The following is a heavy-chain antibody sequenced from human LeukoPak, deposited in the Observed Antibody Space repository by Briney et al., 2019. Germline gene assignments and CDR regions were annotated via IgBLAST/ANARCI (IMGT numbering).Heavy chain of an antibody. J-gene: IGHJ4*02. V-gene: IGHV3-30*03. Sequence: GGSLRLSCAASGFTFSSYGMHWVRQAPGKGLEWVALISYDGGSKYYADSVKGRLTISRDKSKNTLYLQMDSLRAEDTAVYYCAREIFCITSSCYRGLDYWGQGTLVTVSS. CDR3: AREIFCITSSCYRGLDY. CDR1: GFTFSSYG. CDR2: ISYDGGSK. D-gene: IGHD2-2*01.